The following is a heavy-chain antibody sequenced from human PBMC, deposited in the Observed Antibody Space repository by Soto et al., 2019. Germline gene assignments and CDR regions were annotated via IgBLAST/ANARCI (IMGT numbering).Heavy chain of an antibody. Sequence: GGSLRLSCAGSGFTFRNYAMNWVRQAPGKGLEWVSAIGSEGGGIQYADSVKGRFTISRDNSRNTLYLQMDSLRVEDTAMYFCARYRTPDVSRLFDTWGRGTLVTVSS. CDR2: IGSEGGGI. CDR3: ARYRTPDVSRLFDT. D-gene: IGHD2-2*02. V-gene: IGHV3-23*01. CDR1: GFTFRNYA. J-gene: IGHJ5*02.